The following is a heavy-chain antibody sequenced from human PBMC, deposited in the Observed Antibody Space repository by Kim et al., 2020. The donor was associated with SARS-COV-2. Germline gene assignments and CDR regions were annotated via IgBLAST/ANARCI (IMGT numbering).Heavy chain of an antibody. CDR3: ATMVREGAWFDP. D-gene: IGHD3-10*01. Sequence: SETLSLTCAVSGCSISSCGYSWSWIRQPPGKGLEWIGYIYHSGSTYYNSSHKSLVTISVDRSKNQFSLKLSSVTAADTAVYYCATMVREGAWFDPWGQGTLVTVSS. CDR2: IYHSGST. J-gene: IGHJ5*02. CDR1: GCSISSCGYS. V-gene: IGHV4-30-2*01.